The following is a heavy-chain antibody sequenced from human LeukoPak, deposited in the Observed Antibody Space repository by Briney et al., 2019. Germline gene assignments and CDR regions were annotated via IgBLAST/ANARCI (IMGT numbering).Heavy chain of an antibody. CDR2: IRSKAYGGTT. Sequence: GGSLRLSCTVSGFTFGDYAMSWVRQAPGKGLEWVGFIRSKAYGGTTEYAASVKGRFTISRDDSKSIAYLQMNSLKTEDTAVYYCTRDSGDSSGYYILFDYWGQGTLVTVSS. J-gene: IGHJ4*02. D-gene: IGHD3-22*01. CDR3: TRDSGDSSGYYILFDY. CDR1: GFTFGDYA. V-gene: IGHV3-49*04.